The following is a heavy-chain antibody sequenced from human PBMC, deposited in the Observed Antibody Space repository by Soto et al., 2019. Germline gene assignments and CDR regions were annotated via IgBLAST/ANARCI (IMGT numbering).Heavy chain of an antibody. CDR1: GGTFSSYA. Sequence: QVQLVQSGAEVKKPGSSVKVSCKASGGTFSSYAISWVRQAPGQGLEWMGGIIPIFGTANYAQKFQGRVTITADESTSTAYMELSSLRSEDTAVYYCARDQQHPRMDYYGMDVWGQGTTVTVSS. V-gene: IGHV1-69*01. CDR2: IIPIFGTA. CDR3: ARDQQHPRMDYYGMDV. D-gene: IGHD6-13*01. J-gene: IGHJ6*02.